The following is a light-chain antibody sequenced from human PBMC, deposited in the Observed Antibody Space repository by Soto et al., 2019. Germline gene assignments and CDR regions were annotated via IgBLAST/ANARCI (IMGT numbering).Light chain of an antibody. CDR3: QQYDTSPST. Sequence: EIVLPQSPGTLSLSPGERATLSCRASQSVSSTDLAWYQQTPGQAPRLLIYGASSRATGIPDRFSGSGSGTDFTLAISRLEPEDFAVYYCQQYDTSPSTFGQGTKVQIK. CDR2: GAS. CDR1: QSVSSTD. V-gene: IGKV3-20*01. J-gene: IGKJ2*02.